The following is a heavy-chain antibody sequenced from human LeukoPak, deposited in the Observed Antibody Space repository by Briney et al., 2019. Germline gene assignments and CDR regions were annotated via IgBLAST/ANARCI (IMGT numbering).Heavy chain of an antibody. CDR3: ARDLRGYTYGNFDY. CDR1: GYTFTSYG. D-gene: IGHD5-18*01. Sequence: ASVKVSCKASGYTFTSYGISWVRQAPGQGLEWMGWISAYNGNTNYAQKLQGRVTMTRDTSTSTAYMELRSLRSGDTAVYYCARDLRGYTYGNFDYWGQGTLVTVSA. V-gene: IGHV1-18*01. CDR2: ISAYNGNT. J-gene: IGHJ4*02.